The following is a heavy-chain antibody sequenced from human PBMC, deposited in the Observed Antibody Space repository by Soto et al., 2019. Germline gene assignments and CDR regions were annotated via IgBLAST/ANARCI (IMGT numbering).Heavy chain of an antibody. V-gene: IGHV3-33*01. D-gene: IGHD4-17*01. Sequence: QAPGKGLEWLAVIGREGTEQHYADSVKGRFTISRDNSKNTLYLQMNNLRVDDTAVYYCARDDDYPDNGFDYWGQGTLLTVSS. CDR2: IGREGTEQ. CDR3: ARDDDYPDNGFDY. J-gene: IGHJ4*02.